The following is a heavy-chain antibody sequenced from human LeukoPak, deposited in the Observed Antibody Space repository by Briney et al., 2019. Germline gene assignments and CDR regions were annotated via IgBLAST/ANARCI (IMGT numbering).Heavy chain of an antibody. CDR1: GGSFSGYY. J-gene: IGHJ6*02. CDR2: INHSRST. Sequence: PSETLSLTCAVYGGSFSGYYWSWIRQPPGKGLEWIGEINHSRSTNYNPSLKSRVTISVDTSKNQFSLKLSSVTAADTAVYYCARTGPEGRLWFGELSGSDYYYGMDVWGQGTTVTVSS. CDR3: ARTGPEGRLWFGELSGSDYYYGMDV. V-gene: IGHV4-34*01. D-gene: IGHD3-10*01.